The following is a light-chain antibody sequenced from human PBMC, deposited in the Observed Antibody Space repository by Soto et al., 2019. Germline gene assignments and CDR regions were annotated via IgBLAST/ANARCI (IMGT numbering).Light chain of an antibody. CDR2: KAS. V-gene: IGKV1-9*01. CDR3: QQLNSYPQVT. CDR1: QGISNY. Sequence: IQLTQSPSSLSASVGDRVTITCRASQGISNYLAWYQQKPGKAPKLLIYKASTLKSGVPSRFSGSGSGTEFTLTISSLQPEDFATYYCQQLNSYPQVTFGQGTKVAIK. J-gene: IGKJ1*01.